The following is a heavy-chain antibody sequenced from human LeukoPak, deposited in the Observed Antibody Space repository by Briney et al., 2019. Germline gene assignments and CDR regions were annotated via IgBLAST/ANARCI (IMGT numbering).Heavy chain of an antibody. V-gene: IGHV3-30*18. Sequence: GGSLRLSCAASGFTFSSYDMHWVRQAPGKGLEWVTLISYDGGNKYYGDSVKGRFTISRDNSKNTLYLQMTSLRAEDTAVYYCAKSYYDSSGYRGDLEYWGQGTLVTVSS. CDR1: GFTFSSYD. J-gene: IGHJ4*02. CDR2: ISYDGGNK. D-gene: IGHD3-22*01. CDR3: AKSYYDSSGYRGDLEY.